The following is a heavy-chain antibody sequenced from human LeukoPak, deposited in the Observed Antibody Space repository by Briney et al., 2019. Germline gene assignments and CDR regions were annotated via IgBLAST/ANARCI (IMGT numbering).Heavy chain of an antibody. J-gene: IGHJ4*02. D-gene: IGHD4-17*01. CDR3: ARLPPDDYGDYYYFDY. Sequence: GESLRPSCAASGFTFSSYSMNWVRQAPGKGLEWVSSISSSSLYIYYADSVKGRFTISRDNAKNSLYLQMNSLRAEDTALYYCARLPPDDYGDYYYFDYWGQGTLVTVSS. CDR1: GFTFSSYS. V-gene: IGHV3-21*04. CDR2: ISSSSLYI.